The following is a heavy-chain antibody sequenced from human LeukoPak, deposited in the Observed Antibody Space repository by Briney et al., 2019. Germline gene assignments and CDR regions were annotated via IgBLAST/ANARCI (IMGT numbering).Heavy chain of an antibody. CDR3: ARDRDIAVAGTYYYYGMDV. CDR1: GGSFSGYY. CDR2: INHSGST. J-gene: IGHJ6*02. D-gene: IGHD6-19*01. V-gene: IGHV4-34*01. Sequence: SETLSLTCAVYGGSFSGYYWSWIRQPPGKGLEWIGEINHSGSTNYNPSLKSRVTISVDTSKNQFSLKLSSVTAADTAVYYCARDRDIAVAGTYYYYGMDVWGQGTTVTVSS.